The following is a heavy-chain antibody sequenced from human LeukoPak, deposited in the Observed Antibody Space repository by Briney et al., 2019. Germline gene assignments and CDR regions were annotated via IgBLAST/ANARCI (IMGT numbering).Heavy chain of an antibody. V-gene: IGHV4-59*01. Sequence: PSETLSLTCTVSGGSISSYYWSWIRQPPGKGLEWIGYIYYSGSTNYNPSLKSRVTISVDTSKNQFSLKLSSVTAADTAVYYCARGPYSYDHYYYYYYMDVWGKGTTVTVSS. CDR1: GGSISSYY. CDR2: IYYSGST. D-gene: IGHD5-18*01. CDR3: ARGPYSYDHYYYYYYMDV. J-gene: IGHJ6*03.